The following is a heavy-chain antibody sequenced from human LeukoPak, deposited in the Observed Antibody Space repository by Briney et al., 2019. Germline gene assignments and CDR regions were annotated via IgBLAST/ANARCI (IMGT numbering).Heavy chain of an antibody. CDR1: GFTFSHYG. V-gene: IGHV3-33*01. J-gene: IGHJ4*02. D-gene: IGHD4-11*01. CDR3: ARDAQRGLDYSNSLQY. CDR2: IWSDGTNK. Sequence: GGSLRLSCAASGFTFSHYGLHWVRQAPGKGLEWVAVIWSDGTNKYYTDSVKGRFTISRDDSMKTLYLQMDSLRAEDTAIYFCARDAQRGLDYSNSLQYWGQGSLVTVSA.